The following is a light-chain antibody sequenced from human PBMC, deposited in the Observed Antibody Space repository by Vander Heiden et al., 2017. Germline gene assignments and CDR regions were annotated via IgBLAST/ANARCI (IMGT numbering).Light chain of an antibody. CDR1: QSLLHSNGYNY. Sequence: DIVMTQSPLSLPVTPGEPSSISCRSSQSLLHSNGYNYLDWYLQNPGQSPQLLIYLGSNRAAGVPGRFSGSGSGTDFTLKISRVEDEDVGVYYCMQALQTPPYTFGQGTKLEIK. V-gene: IGKV2-28*01. CDR3: MQALQTPPYT. CDR2: LGS. J-gene: IGKJ2*01.